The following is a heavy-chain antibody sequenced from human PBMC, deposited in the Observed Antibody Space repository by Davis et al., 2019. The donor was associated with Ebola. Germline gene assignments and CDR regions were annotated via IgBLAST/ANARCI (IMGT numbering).Heavy chain of an antibody. D-gene: IGHD3-10*01. Sequence: AASVKVSCKASGYTFTSYYMHWVRQAPGQGLEWMGWISAYNGNTNYAQKLQGRVTMTTDTSTSTAYMELRSLRSDDTAVYYCARDPWVRALDYWGQGTLVTVSS. CDR2: ISAYNGNT. CDR1: GYTFTSYY. V-gene: IGHV1-18*01. CDR3: ARDPWVRALDY. J-gene: IGHJ4*02.